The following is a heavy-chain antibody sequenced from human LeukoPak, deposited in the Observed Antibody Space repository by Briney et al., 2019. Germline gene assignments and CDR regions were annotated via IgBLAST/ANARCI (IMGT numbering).Heavy chain of an antibody. CDR2: INHSGST. V-gene: IGHV4-34*01. Sequence: SETLSLTCAVYGGSFSGYYWSWIRQPPGKGLEWIGEINHSGSTNYNPSLKSRVTISVDTSKIQFSLKLSSVTAADTAVYYCARKRGAVLRFLEWLSPGWFDPWGQGTLVTVSS. CDR1: GGSFSGYY. D-gene: IGHD3-3*01. J-gene: IGHJ5*02. CDR3: ARKRGAVLRFLEWLSPGWFDP.